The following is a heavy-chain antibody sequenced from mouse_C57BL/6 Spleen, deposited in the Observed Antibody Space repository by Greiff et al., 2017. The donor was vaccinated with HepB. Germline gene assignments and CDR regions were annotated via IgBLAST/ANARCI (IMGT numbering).Heavy chain of an antibody. Sequence: QVQLKESGPGILQSSQTLSLTCSFSGFSLSTSGMGVSWIRQPSGKGLEWLAHIYWDDDKRYNPSLKSRLTISKDTSRNQVFLKITSVDTADTATYYCARRVPYGNYVGWYFDVWGTGTTVTVSS. CDR2: IYWDDDK. CDR3: ARRVPYGNYVGWYFDV. J-gene: IGHJ1*03. V-gene: IGHV8-12*01. D-gene: IGHD2-1*01. CDR1: GFSLSTSGMG.